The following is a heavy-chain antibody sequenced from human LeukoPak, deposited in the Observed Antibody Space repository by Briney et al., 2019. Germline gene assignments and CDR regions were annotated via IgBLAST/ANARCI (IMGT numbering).Heavy chain of an antibody. J-gene: IGHJ5*02. V-gene: IGHV4-59*01. CDR3: ARDVPEYCGGDCYLGWFDP. Sequence: SETLSLTCTVSGGSISRYYWSWIRQPPGKGLEWIGYIYYSGSTNYNPSLKSRVTISVDTSKNQFSLKLSSVTAADTAVYYCARDVPEYCGGDCYLGWFDPWGQGTLVTVSS. CDR2: IYYSGST. CDR1: GGSISRYY. D-gene: IGHD2-21*02.